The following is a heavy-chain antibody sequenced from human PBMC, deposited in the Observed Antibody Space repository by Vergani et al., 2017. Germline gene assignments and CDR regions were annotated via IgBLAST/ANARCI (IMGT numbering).Heavy chain of an antibody. D-gene: IGHD1-26*01. V-gene: IGHV3-33*06. CDR1: GFTFSSYG. Sequence: QVQLVESGGGVVQPGRSLRLSCAASGFTFSSYGMHWVRQAPGKGLEWVAVIWYDGSNKYYADSVKGRFTISRDNSKNTLYLQMNSLRAEDTAVYYCAKDLRGSYYVLESPMAFDYWGQGTLVSVSS. CDR2: IWYDGSNK. CDR3: AKDLRGSYYVLESPMAFDY. J-gene: IGHJ4*02.